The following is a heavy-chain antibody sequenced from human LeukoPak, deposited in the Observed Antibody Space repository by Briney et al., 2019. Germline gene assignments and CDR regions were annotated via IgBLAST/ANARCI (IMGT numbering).Heavy chain of an antibody. CDR1: GFTFSSHA. CDR2: LIENGATT. V-gene: IGHV3-23*01. CDR3: VKDYQVGSSPAFGDY. D-gene: IGHD1-26*01. J-gene: IGHJ4*02. Sequence: AGGSLRLSCAASGFTFSSHAMSWVRQAPGKGLEFVSGLIENGATTYYADSVRGRFTISRDNSRSTVYLQMTSLRAEDTAVYYCVKDYQVGSSPAFGDYWGQGALVTV.